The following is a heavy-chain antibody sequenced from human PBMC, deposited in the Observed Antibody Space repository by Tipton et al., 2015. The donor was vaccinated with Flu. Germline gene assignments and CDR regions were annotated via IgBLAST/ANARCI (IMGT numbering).Heavy chain of an antibody. D-gene: IGHD3-16*01. CDR2: IYASGST. CDR3: ASTSNYGRSIEPNFDY. CDR1: GDSMHNYY. Sequence: GLVKPSETLSLTCTVSGDSMHNYYWNWIRQPAGKGLEWIGRIYASGSTTYNPSFKSRVTMSLDTSKNQFSLNLSSVTAADTGVYYCASTSNYGRSIEPNFDYWGQGTRVTVSA. J-gene: IGHJ4*02. V-gene: IGHV4-4*07.